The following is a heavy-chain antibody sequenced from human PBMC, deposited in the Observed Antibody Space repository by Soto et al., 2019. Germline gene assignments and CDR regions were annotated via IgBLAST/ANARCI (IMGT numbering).Heavy chain of an antibody. CDR2: IIHTGST. CDR3: GIGVIPDFWRHMAV. D-gene: IGHD3-3*01. V-gene: IGHV4-34*01. Sequence: PSETLSLTCTVYGGSFSGYYWNWIRQPPGKGLEWIAEIIHTGSTNYNPSLKSRVTISLDTSKNQFCLSLSSVTAADTAVYYCGIGVIPDFWRHMAVWGKGTPVTVSS. J-gene: IGHJ6*03. CDR1: GGSFSGYY.